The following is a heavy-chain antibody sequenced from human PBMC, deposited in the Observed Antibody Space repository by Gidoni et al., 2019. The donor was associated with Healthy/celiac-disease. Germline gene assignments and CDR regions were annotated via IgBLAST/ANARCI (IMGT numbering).Heavy chain of an antibody. CDR2: IYYSGST. CDR3: ARLTGYYQWIPAVYYYGMDV. J-gene: IGHJ6*02. Sequence: QVQLQESGPGLVTPSQTLSLTCTVSGGSISSGAYYWSWIRQPPGKGLEWIGYIYYSGSTYYNPSLKSRVTISVDTSKNQFSLKLSSVTAADTAVYYCARLTGYYQWIPAVYYYGMDVWGQGTTVTVSS. V-gene: IGHV4-30-4*01. D-gene: IGHD3-9*01. CDR1: GGSISSGAYY.